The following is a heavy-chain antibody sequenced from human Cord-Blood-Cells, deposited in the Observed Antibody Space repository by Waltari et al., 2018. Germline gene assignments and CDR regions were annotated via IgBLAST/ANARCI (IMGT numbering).Heavy chain of an antibody. CDR3: AQGCSSTSCPMPHFDY. D-gene: IGHD2-2*01. CDR1: GYTFTSSA. V-gene: IGHV7-4-1*02. J-gene: IGHJ4*02. Sequence: QVQLVQSGSELKKPGASVKVSCKASGYTFTSSAMNWVRQAPGQGLEWMGWINTNTGNPTYAQGFTGRFVFSLDTSVSTAYLQISSLKAEDTVVYYCAQGCSSTSCPMPHFDYWGQGTLVTVSS. CDR2: INTNTGNP.